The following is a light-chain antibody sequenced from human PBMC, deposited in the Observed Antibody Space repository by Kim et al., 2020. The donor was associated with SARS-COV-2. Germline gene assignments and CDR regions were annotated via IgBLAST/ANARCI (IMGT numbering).Light chain of an antibody. CDR3: QAWDSTTVV. CDR2: QDT. Sequence: SYELTQPPSVSVSPGQTANITCSGDRLGDKYTCWYQQKPGQSPVLVMFQDTKRPSGIPERLSGSNSGNTATLTISGTQAMDEADYYCQAWDSTTVVFGGGTQLTVL. V-gene: IGLV3-1*01. CDR1: RLGDKY. J-gene: IGLJ2*01.